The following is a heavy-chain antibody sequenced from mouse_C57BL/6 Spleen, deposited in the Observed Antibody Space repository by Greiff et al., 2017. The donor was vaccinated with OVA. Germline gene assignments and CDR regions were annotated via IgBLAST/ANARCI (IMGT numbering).Heavy chain of an antibody. D-gene: IGHD2-2*01. CDR3: ARRSLYYGYEADY. CDR2: IDPSDSYP. Sequence: QVQLQQPGAELVMPGASVKLSCKASGYTFTSYWMHWVKQRPGQGLEWIGEIDPSDSYPNYNQKFKGKSTLTVDKSSSTAYMQLSILTSEDSAVYYCARRSLYYGYEADYWGQGTTLTVSS. J-gene: IGHJ2*01. V-gene: IGHV1-69*01. CDR1: GYTFTSYW.